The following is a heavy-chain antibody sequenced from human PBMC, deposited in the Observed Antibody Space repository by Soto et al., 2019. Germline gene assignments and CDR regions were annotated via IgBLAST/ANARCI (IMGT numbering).Heavy chain of an antibody. CDR3: ARGLSGDKVDS. CDR1: GGSISSNNFY. Sequence: QVQLQESGPGLVKPSETLSLACTVSGGSISSNNFYWSWIRQPPGKGLEWIGHIYDSGSTYDNPYLKSRVTISVDTSKNQFSLKLTSVTAADTAVYYCARGLSGDKVDSWGQGTLVTVSS. D-gene: IGHD7-27*01. J-gene: IGHJ4*02. CDR2: IYDSGST. V-gene: IGHV4-30-4*01.